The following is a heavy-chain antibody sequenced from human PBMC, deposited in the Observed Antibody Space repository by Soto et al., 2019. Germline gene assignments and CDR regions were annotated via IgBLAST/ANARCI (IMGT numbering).Heavy chain of an antibody. Sequence: GASVKVSCKASGYTFTSYGISWVRQAPGQGLEWMGWISAYNGNTNYAQKLQGRVTMTTDTSTSTAYMELRSLRSDDTAVYYCAREAVADDYQLLNFDYWGQGTLVTVSS. CDR1: GYTFTSYG. D-gene: IGHD2-2*01. CDR2: ISAYNGNT. V-gene: IGHV1-18*01. J-gene: IGHJ4*02. CDR3: AREAVADDYQLLNFDY.